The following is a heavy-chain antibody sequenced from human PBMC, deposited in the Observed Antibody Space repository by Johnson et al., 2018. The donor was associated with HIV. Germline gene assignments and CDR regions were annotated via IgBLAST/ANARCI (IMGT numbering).Heavy chain of an antibody. Sequence: EVQLVESGGGWVKPGGSLRLSCAASGFSFDSHAINWVRQAPGKGLQWVSAISYSGSSTYYADSVQGRFTISRDNSKHTLYLQMNSLRAEDTAVYYCASGGPLSGSDECCFDVWGQGTMVTVSS. CDR3: ASGGPLSGSDECCFDV. V-gene: IGHV3-23*04. D-gene: IGHD1-26*01. J-gene: IGHJ3*01. CDR2: ISYSGSST. CDR1: GFSFDSHA.